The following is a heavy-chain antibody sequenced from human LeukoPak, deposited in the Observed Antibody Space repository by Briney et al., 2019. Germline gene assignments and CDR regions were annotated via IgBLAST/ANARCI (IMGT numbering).Heavy chain of an antibody. D-gene: IGHD5-12*01. CDR2: ITPIVGRE. V-gene: IGHV1-69*04. CDR1: GGSFRNYA. Sequence: SVKVSCKASGGSFRNYAITWVRQAPGQGLEWVGRITPIVGRESYAQQFQGRVTIIADKSTATVYMELSSLRSEDTAVYYCARESAQYTYGNSGLSFDIWGQGTMVTVSS. J-gene: IGHJ3*02. CDR3: ARESAQYTYGNSGLSFDI.